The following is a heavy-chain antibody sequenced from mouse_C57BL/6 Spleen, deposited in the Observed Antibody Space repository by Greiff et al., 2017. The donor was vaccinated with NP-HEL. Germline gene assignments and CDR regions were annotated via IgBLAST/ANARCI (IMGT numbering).Heavy chain of an antibody. D-gene: IGHD1-1*01. CDR3: ARSPTVVATNFDV. CDR2: IHPNSGST. V-gene: IGHV1-64*01. CDR1: GYTFTSYW. Sequence: QVQLQQPGAELVKPGASVKLSCKASGYTFTSYWMHWVKQRPGQGLEWIGMIHPNSGSTNYNEKFKSKATLTVDKPSSTAYMQLSSLTSEDSAVYYCARSPTVVATNFDVWGTGTTVTVSS. J-gene: IGHJ1*03.